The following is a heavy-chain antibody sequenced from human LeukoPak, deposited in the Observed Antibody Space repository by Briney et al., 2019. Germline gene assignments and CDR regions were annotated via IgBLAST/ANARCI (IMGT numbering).Heavy chain of an antibody. J-gene: IGHJ4*02. CDR1: GYTFTGYY. D-gene: IGHD5-18*01. CDR2: INPNSGGT. CDR3: ARDARSGYSYGPKVDY. V-gene: IGHV1-2*02. Sequence: GASVKVSCKASGYTFTGYYMHWVRQAPGQGLEWMGWINPNSGGTNYAQKFQGRVTMTRDTSISTACMELSRLRSDDTAVYYCARDARSGYSYGPKVDYWGQGTLVTVSS.